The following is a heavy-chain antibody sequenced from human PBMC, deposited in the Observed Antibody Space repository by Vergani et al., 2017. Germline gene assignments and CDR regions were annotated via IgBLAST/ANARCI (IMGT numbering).Heavy chain of an antibody. J-gene: IGHJ4*02. V-gene: IGHV3-21*01. CDR1: GFTFSSYS. Sequence: EVQLVESGGGLVKPGGSLRLSCAASGFTFSSYSMNWVRQAPGKGLEWVSSISSSSSYIYYADSVKGRFTISRDNAKNSLYLQMNSLSAEDTAVYYCAGGIAAAGNRDYWGQGTLVTVSS. D-gene: IGHD6-13*01. CDR2: ISSSSSYI. CDR3: AGGIAAAGNRDY.